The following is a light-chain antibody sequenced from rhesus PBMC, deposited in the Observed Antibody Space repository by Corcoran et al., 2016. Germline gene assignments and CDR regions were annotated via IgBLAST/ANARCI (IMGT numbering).Light chain of an antibody. CDR1: ENVNNY. CDR2: KAS. CDR3: QHGYGTPFS. V-gene: IGKV1-74*01. Sequence: DIRMTQSPSSLSASVGDRITITRRASENVNNYLNWYQKKPVKAPKLLIYKASTLKSGVPSRFGGSGSGTDYTFTISSLQPEDVATYYGQHGYGTPFSFGKGTKVEI. J-gene: IGKJ2*01.